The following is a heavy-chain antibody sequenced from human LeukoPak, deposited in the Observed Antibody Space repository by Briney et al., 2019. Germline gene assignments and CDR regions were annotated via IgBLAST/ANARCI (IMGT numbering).Heavy chain of an antibody. V-gene: IGHV4-39*01. CDR1: GDSISSSSYY. Sequence: SETLSLTCTVSGDSISSSSYYWGWIRQPPGKGLEWIGSIYYSGSTYYNPSLKSRVTISVDTSKNQFSLKLSSVTAADTAMYYCARGTMVRGVIGAFDIWGQGTMVTVSS. CDR3: ARGTMVRGVIGAFDI. CDR2: IYYSGST. D-gene: IGHD3-10*01. J-gene: IGHJ3*02.